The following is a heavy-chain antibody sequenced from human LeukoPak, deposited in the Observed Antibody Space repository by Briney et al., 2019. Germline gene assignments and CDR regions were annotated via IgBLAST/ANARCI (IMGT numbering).Heavy chain of an antibody. CDR1: GFTFSSYS. D-gene: IGHD6-19*01. J-gene: IGHJ4*02. CDR3: ARAVGSGWSDYFDY. Sequence: GGSLRLSCAASGFTFSSYSMNWVRQAPGKGLEWVSSISSSSSYIYYADSVKGRFTISRDNAKNSLYLQMNSLRAEDTAVYYCARAVGSGWSDYFDYWGQGTLVAVSS. V-gene: IGHV3-21*01. CDR2: ISSSSSYI.